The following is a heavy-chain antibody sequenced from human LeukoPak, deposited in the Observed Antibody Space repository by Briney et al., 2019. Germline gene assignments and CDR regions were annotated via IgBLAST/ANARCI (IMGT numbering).Heavy chain of an antibody. CDR1: GYTFTGYY. CDR3: ARDLPKRWLRTFDY. J-gene: IGHJ4*02. D-gene: IGHD5-24*01. CDR2: INPNSGGT. V-gene: IGHV1-2*02. Sequence: AASVKVSCKASGYTFTGYYMHWVRQAPGQGLEWMGWINPNSGGTNYAQKFQGRVTMTRDTSISTAYMELSRLRSDDTAVYYCARDLPKRWLRTFDYWGQGTLVTVSS.